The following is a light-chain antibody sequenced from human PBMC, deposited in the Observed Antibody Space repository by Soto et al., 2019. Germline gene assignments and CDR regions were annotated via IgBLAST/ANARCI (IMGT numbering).Light chain of an antibody. CDR1: QSVLYSSNNKNY. Sequence: DIVMTQSPASLAVSLGERATINCKSSQSVLYSSNNKNYLAWYQQKPGQPPKLLIYWASTRESGVPDRFSGSGSGTDFTLTINSLQAEDVAVYYCQQYYNTPSYTFGQGTKLEIK. CDR2: WAS. V-gene: IGKV4-1*01. CDR3: QQYYNTPSYT. J-gene: IGKJ2*01.